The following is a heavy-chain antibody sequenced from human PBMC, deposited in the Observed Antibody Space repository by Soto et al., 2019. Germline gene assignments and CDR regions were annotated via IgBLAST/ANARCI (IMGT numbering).Heavy chain of an antibody. Sequence: PSETLSLTCTVSGGSISSSSYYWGWIRQPPGKGLEWIGSIYYSGSTYYNPSLKSRVTISVDTSKNQFSLKLSSVTAADTAVYYCARHNSMITFGGVILYWGQGTLVTVSS. CDR1: GGSISSSSYY. J-gene: IGHJ4*02. D-gene: IGHD3-16*01. CDR2: IYYSGST. V-gene: IGHV4-39*01. CDR3: ARHNSMITFGGVILY.